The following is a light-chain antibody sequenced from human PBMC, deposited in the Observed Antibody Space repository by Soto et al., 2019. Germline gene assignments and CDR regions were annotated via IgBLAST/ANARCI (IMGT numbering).Light chain of an antibody. Sequence: EIVLTQYPGTLSLSPGERSTLSCRAIQSVSNNYLAWYQQKPGQAPRLLIYGASNRATGIPDRFTGSGSETSFTLTISRLEPEDFALYYCQHYQSGHPITFGQGTRLEIK. CDR2: GAS. J-gene: IGKJ5*01. CDR1: QSVSNNY. V-gene: IGKV3-20*01. CDR3: QHYQSGHPIT.